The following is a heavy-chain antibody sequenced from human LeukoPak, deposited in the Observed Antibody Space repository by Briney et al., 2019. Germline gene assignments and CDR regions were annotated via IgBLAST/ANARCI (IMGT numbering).Heavy chain of an antibody. CDR1: GGSISSYY. CDR2: IYYSGST. J-gene: IGHJ4*02. Sequence: SETLSLTCTASGGSISSYYWSWIRQPPGKGLEWIGYIYYSGSTNYNPSLKSRVTISVDTSKNQFSLKLSSVTAADTAVYYCARWITVTIVGSYYFDYWGQGTLVTVSS. CDR3: ARWITVTIVGSYYFDY. V-gene: IGHV4-59*01. D-gene: IGHD4-17*01.